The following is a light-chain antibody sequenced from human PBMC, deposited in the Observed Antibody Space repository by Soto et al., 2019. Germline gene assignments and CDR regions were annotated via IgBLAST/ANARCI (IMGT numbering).Light chain of an antibody. CDR1: QTISSY. V-gene: IGKV1-39*01. CDR3: QQSYSPPFT. CDR2: AAS. Sequence: DIQMTQSPSSLSASVGDGVTITCRASQTISSYLNWYQQRPGIAPRLLIYAASTLQSGVPSRFSGRGFATNFTLALNSLQPEDFATYYCQQSYSPPFTFGPGTKVDIK. J-gene: IGKJ3*01.